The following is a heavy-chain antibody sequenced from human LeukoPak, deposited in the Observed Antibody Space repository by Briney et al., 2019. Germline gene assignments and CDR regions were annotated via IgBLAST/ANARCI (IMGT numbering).Heavy chain of an antibody. J-gene: IGHJ4*02. V-gene: IGHV1-69*05. CDR2: IIPIFGTA. CDR3: ARDKTGPLDY. Sequence: SVKVSCKASGGTFSSYAISWVRQAPGQGLEWMGGIIPIFGTANYAQKLQGRVTMTTDTSTSTAYMELRSLRSDDTAVYYCARDKTGPLDYWGQGTLVTVSS. CDR1: GGTFSSYA. D-gene: IGHD7-27*01.